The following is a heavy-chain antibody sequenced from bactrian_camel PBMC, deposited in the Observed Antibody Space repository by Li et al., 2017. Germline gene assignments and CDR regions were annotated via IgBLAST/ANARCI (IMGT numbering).Heavy chain of an antibody. CDR3: VAAPRYSTSCVEPLRTVWNY. D-gene: IGHD7*01. J-gene: IGHJ4*01. V-gene: IGHV3S57*01. Sequence: HVQLVESGGGSVQAGGSLRLSCIYVSGYCMGWFRLAPGKEREVVAAFCNDGTTSYADSVKGRFTISMDANTLYLQMNSLTPEDSAIYYCVAAPRYSTSCVEPLRTVWNYWGRGTQVTVSS. CDR2: FCNDGTT. CDR1: SGYC.